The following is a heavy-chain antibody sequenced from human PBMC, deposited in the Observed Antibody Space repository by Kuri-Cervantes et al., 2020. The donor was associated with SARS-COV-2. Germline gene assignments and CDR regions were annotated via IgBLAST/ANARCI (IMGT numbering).Heavy chain of an antibody. CDR1: GFTFSSYG. J-gene: IGHJ4*02. Sequence: GESLKISCAASGFTFSSYGMHWVRQAPGKGLEWVAFIRYDGSNKYYADSVKGRFTISRDNTTNTLYLQMNSLRAEDTAVYYCAKDKGLLRLLWEYFDYWGQGTLVTVSS. D-gene: IGHD3-22*01. CDR2: IRYDGSNK. CDR3: AKDKGLLRLLWEYFDY. V-gene: IGHV3-30*02.